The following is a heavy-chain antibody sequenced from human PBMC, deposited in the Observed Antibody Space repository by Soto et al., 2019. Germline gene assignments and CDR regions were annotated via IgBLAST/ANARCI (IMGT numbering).Heavy chain of an antibody. D-gene: IGHD6-13*01. CDR2: INHSGST. J-gene: IGHJ4*02. Sequence: PSETLSLTCAVYGGSFSCYYWSWIRQPPGKGLEWIGEINHSGSTNYNPSLKSRVTISVDTSKNQFSLKLSSVTAADTAVYYCARGYRSSSYWGQGTLVTVSS. CDR1: GGSFSCYY. V-gene: IGHV4-34*01. CDR3: ARGYRSSSY.